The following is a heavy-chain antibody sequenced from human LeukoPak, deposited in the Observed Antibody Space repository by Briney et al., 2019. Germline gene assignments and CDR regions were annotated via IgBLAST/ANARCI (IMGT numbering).Heavy chain of an antibody. J-gene: IGHJ3*02. CDR1: GFTFSDYY. D-gene: IGHD2-21*02. CDR3: ARGTAAGGSDAFDI. Sequence: GSLRLSCAASGFTFSDYYMSWIRQAPWKGLEWVSYINYGGNTIYYADSVKGRFTISRDNAKNSLYLQMNSLRVEDTSVYYCARGTAAGGSDAFDIWGLGTMVTVSS. V-gene: IGHV3-11*04. CDR2: INYGGNTI.